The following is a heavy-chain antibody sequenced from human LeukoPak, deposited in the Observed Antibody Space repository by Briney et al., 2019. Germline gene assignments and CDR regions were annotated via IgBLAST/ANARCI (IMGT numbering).Heavy chain of an antibody. Sequence: ASVKVSCKASGYAFTTYGISWVRQAPGQGLEWMGWISVYNGHTELPQRLQDRVTMTIDTFTDTAYMELRSLTSADTAVYYCAKDLGSTSAFDYWGQGTLVTVSS. D-gene: IGHD2-2*01. CDR1: GYAFTTYG. CDR3: AKDLGSTSAFDY. J-gene: IGHJ4*02. CDR2: ISVYNGHT. V-gene: IGHV1-18*01.